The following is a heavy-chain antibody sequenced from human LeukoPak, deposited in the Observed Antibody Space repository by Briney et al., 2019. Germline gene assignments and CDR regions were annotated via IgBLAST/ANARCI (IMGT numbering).Heavy chain of an antibody. D-gene: IGHD2-15*01. CDR1: GFTFSSFN. CDR3: ARGCSGGSCRDY. J-gene: IGHJ4*02. V-gene: IGHV3-21*01. CDR2: ISSSSSYI. Sequence: GGSLRLSCAASGFTFSSFNMNWVRQAPGKGLEWVSSISSSSSYIYYADSVKGRFTISRDNAKNSLYLQMNSLRAEDTAVYYCARGCSGGSCRDYWGQGTLVTVSS.